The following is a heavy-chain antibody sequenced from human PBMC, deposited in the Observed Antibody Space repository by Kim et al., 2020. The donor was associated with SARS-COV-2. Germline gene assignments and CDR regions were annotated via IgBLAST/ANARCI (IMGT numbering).Heavy chain of an antibody. D-gene: IGHD4-17*01. CDR2: IWYDGSNK. V-gene: IGHV3-33*01. CDR1: GFTFSSYG. Sequence: GGSLRLSCAASGFTFSSYGMHWVRQAPGKGLEWVAVIWYDGSNKYYADSVKGRFTISRDNSKNTLYLQMNSLRAEDTAVYYCARVANSDDYGDYEPAYYGMDVWGQGTTVTVSS. CDR3: ARVANSDDYGDYEPAYYGMDV. J-gene: IGHJ6*02.